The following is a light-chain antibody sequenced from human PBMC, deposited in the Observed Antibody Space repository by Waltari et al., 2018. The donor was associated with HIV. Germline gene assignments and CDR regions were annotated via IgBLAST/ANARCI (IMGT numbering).Light chain of an antibody. V-gene: IGLV2-11*01. CDR2: DVS. CDR3: CSYTGSYTWV. J-gene: IGLJ3*02. CDR1: RSDVGGYNF. Sequence: QSALTQPRSVSGSPGQSVTISCTGTRSDVGGYNFVSWYQQHPGKAPKLVIYDVSKWPSGVPDRFSGSKSGNTASLTISGLQAEDEADYYCCSYTGSYTWVFGGGTELTVL.